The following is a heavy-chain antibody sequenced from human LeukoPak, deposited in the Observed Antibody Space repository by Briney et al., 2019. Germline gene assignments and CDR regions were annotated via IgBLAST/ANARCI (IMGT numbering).Heavy chain of an antibody. CDR2: INPNSGGT. J-gene: IGHJ3*02. CDR3: ARGSGWELRRWHDAFDI. V-gene: IGHV1-2*02. Sequence: ASVKVSCKASGYTFTDYYMHWVRQAPGQGLEWMGWINPNSGGTNYAQKFQGRVTMTRDTSISTAYMELSRLRSDDTAVYYCARGSGWELRRWHDAFDIWGQGTMVTVSS. CDR1: GYTFTDYY. D-gene: IGHD1-26*01.